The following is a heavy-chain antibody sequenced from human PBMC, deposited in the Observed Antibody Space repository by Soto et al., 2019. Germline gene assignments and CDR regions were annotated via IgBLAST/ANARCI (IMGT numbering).Heavy chain of an antibody. J-gene: IGHJ6*03. CDR3: ARGRRSGFYYYYYMDV. V-gene: IGHV4-34*01. CDR1: GGSFSGYY. D-gene: IGHD3-3*01. Sequence: SETLSLTCAVYGGSFSGYYWSWIRQPPGKGLEWIGEINHSGSTNYNPSLKSRVTISVDTSKNQFSLKLSSVTAADTAVYYCARGRRSGFYYYYYMDVWGKGTTVTVSS. CDR2: INHSGST.